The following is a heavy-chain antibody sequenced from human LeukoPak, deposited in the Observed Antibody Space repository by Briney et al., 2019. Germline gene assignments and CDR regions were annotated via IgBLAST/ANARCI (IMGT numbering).Heavy chain of an antibody. Sequence: SETLSLTCTVAGGSVSSGSHYWSWIRQPPGKGLEWIGYIYYSGSTNYNPSLKSRVTISVDTSKNQFSLKLSSVTAADTAVYYCARRRRDGYNYWFDPWGQGTLVTVSS. J-gene: IGHJ5*02. V-gene: IGHV4-61*01. CDR1: GGSVSSGSHY. D-gene: IGHD5-24*01. CDR2: IYYSGST. CDR3: ARRRRDGYNYWFDP.